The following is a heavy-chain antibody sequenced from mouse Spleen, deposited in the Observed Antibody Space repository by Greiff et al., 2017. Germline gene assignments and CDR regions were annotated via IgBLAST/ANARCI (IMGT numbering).Heavy chain of an antibody. Sequence: VQLQQPGAELVKPGASVKMSCKASGYTFTSYWMHWVKQRPGQGLEWIGVIDPSDSYTSYNQKFKGKATLTVDTSSSTAYMQLSSLTSEDSAVYYCTRSGPVRRFDYWGQGTTLTVSS. J-gene: IGHJ2*01. CDR2: IDPSDSYT. D-gene: IGHD2-14*01. CDR3: TRSGPVRRFDY. CDR1: GYTFTSYW. V-gene: IGHV1S127*01.